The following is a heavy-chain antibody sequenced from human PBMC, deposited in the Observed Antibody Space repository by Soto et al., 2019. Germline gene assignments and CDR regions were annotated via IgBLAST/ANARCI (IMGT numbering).Heavy chain of an antibody. CDR3: VKNSGGFNT. J-gene: IGHJ5*02. Sequence: QLLQSGGGLVQPGGSLTLSCAASGFTFGTTDMSWVRQAPGEGLEWVSTIDGSGGITYYAYSVKGRFTISRDNSRNTVYLQMNSLRGDDTALYYCVKNSGGFNTWGQGALVTVSS. D-gene: IGHD3-10*01. CDR2: IDGSGGIT. V-gene: IGHV3-23*01. CDR1: GFTFGTTD.